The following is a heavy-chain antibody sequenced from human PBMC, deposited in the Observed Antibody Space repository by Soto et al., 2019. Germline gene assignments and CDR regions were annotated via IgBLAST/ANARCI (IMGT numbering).Heavy chain of an antibody. J-gene: IGHJ4*02. CDR3: AKVSSAWYAGFFDR. Sequence: RGSLRLSCTASGFTFNRHAMTWVRQAPGKGLEWVSGLSDSGGSIYYADSVKGRFTISRDNSMNTLYLQMNTLRAEDTAVYYCAKVSSAWYAGFFDRWGQGTLVTVSS. CDR2: LSDSGGSI. D-gene: IGHD2-8*01. CDR1: GFTFNRHA. V-gene: IGHV3-23*01.